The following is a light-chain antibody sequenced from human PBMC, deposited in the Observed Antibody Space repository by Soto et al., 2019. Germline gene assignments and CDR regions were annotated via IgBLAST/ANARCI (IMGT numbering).Light chain of an antibody. J-gene: IGLJ2*01. Sequence: QSVLXXXXXXXXSPXXSXXXXXXGTXXXVGGYNYVSWYQQHPGKAPKVMIXEVSKRPSGVPDRFSGSKSGNTASLTVSGLQAEDEADYYCSSYAGRNTVVFGGGTKLTVL. V-gene: IGLV2-8*01. CDR2: EVS. CDR3: SSYAGRNTVV. CDR1: XXXVGGYNY.